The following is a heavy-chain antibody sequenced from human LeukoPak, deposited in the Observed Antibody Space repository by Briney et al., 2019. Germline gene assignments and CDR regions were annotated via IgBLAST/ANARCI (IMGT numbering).Heavy chain of an antibody. Sequence: PSETLSLTCTVSGYSISSGYYWGWIRQPPGKGLEWIGRIYTSGSTNYNPSLKSRVTISVDTSKNQFSLKLSSVTAADTAVYYCARGTRYSSSWYWGLDYYYYYMDVWGKGTTVTVSS. D-gene: IGHD6-13*01. V-gene: IGHV4-38-2*02. J-gene: IGHJ6*03. CDR2: IYTSGST. CDR3: ARGTRYSSSWYWGLDYYYYYMDV. CDR1: GYSISSGYY.